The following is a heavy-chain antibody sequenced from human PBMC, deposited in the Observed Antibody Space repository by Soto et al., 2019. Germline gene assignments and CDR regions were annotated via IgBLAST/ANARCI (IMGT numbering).Heavy chain of an antibody. CDR1: GFTFSSFG. Sequence: GGSLRLSCAASGFTFSSFGMTWVRQGPGKGLEWVSAIRGGDTYYAASVKGRFTISRDNSKNTLYLQMNSLRAEATAVYHCAKYLLMDTSSNFDCWGQGTLVTVSS. CDR2: IRGGDT. V-gene: IGHV3-23*01. D-gene: IGHD5-18*01. CDR3: AKYLLMDTSSNFDC. J-gene: IGHJ4*02.